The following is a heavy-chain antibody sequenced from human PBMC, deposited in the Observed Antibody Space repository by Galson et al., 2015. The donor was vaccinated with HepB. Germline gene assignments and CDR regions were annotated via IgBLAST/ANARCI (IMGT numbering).Heavy chain of an antibody. CDR3: ARLMGATTYYYGMDV. CDR1: GYSFTSYW. V-gene: IGHV5-51*01. J-gene: IGHJ6*02. Sequence: QSGAEVKKPGESLKISYKGSGYSFTSYWIGWVRQMPGKGLEWMGIIYPGDSDTRYSPSFQGQVTISADKSISTAYLQWSSLKASDTAMYYCARLMGATTYYYGMDVWGQGTTVTVSS. D-gene: IGHD1-26*01. CDR2: IYPGDSDT.